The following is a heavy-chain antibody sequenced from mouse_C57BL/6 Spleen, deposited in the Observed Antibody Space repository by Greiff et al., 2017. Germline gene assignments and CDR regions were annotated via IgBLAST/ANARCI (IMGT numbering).Heavy chain of an antibody. CDR2: IDPETGGT. V-gene: IGHV1-15*01. J-gene: IGHJ2*01. CDR3: TRGTTAYFDY. CDR1: GYTFTDYE. Sequence: SGAELVRPGASVTLSCKASGYTFTDYEMHWVKQTPVHGLEWIGAIDPETGGTAYNQKFKGKAILTADKSSSTAYMELRSLTSEDSAVYYCTRGTTAYFDYGGQGTTLTVSS. D-gene: IGHD1-2*01.